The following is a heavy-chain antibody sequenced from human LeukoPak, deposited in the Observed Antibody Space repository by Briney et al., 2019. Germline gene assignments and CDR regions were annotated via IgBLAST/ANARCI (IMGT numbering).Heavy chain of an antibody. V-gene: IGHV3-33*01. CDR2: IWYDGSNK. Sequence: PGGSLRLSCAASGFTFSSYGMHWVRQAPGKGLEWVAVIWYDGSNKYYADSVKGRFTISRDNSKNTLYLQMNSLRAEDTAVYYCARDTYPMVTTDAFDVWGQGTLVTVS. D-gene: IGHD4-17*01. J-gene: IGHJ3*01. CDR1: GFTFSSYG. CDR3: ARDTYPMVTTDAFDV.